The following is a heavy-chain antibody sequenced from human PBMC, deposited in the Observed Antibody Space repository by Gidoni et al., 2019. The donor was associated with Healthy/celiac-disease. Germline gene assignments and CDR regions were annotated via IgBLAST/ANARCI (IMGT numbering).Heavy chain of an antibody. CDR1: GGSISSYY. V-gene: IGHV4-59*01. Sequence: QVQLQESGPGLVKPSETLSLTCTVSGGSISSYYWSWIRQPPGKGLEWIGFIYYSGSTNYNPSLKSRVTISVDTSKNQFSLKLSSVTAADTAVYYCARGRTGVVPAATFDYWGQGTLVTVSS. J-gene: IGHJ4*02. CDR3: ARGRTGVVPAATFDY. CDR2: IYYSGST. D-gene: IGHD2-2*01.